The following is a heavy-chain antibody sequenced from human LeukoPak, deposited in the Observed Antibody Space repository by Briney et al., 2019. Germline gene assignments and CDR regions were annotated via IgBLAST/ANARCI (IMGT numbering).Heavy chain of an antibody. V-gene: IGHV3-49*04. J-gene: IGHJ4*02. Sequence: GGSLRLSCAASGFTFSSYAMSWVRQAPGKGLEWVGFIRSKAYGGTTEYAASVKGRFSISRDDSKSIAYLQMNSLKTEDTAVYYCTRDSYCSGGSCYSNLDYWGQGTLVTVSS. CDR2: IRSKAYGGTT. D-gene: IGHD2-15*01. CDR3: TRDSYCSGGSCYSNLDY. CDR1: GFTFSSYA.